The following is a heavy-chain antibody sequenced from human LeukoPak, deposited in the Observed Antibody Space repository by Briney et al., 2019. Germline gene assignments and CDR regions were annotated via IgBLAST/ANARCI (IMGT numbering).Heavy chain of an antibody. D-gene: IGHD3-3*01. CDR1: GFTVSSNY. V-gene: IGHV3-66*02. CDR3: AREFLTIFGVNFDY. J-gene: IGHJ4*02. Sequence: GGSLRLSCAASGFTVSSNYMSWVRQAPGKGLEWVSVIYSGGSTYYADSVKGRFTISRDNSKNTLYLQMNSLRAEDTAVYYCAREFLTIFGVNFDYWGQGTLVTVSS. CDR2: IYSGGST.